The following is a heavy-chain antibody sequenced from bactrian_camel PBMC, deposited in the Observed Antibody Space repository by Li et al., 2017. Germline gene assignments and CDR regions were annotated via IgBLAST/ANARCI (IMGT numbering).Heavy chain of an antibody. CDR1: SLTYSSNC. J-gene: IGHJ6*01. CDR3: ATVYTRSVVLHRAFGN. V-gene: IGHV3S6*01. CDR2: IYRHGDFT. D-gene: IGHD2*01. Sequence: HVQLVESGGDSVQAGGSLSLSCTSDSLTYSSNCMAWFRQVPGKEREGVAAIYRHGDFTYYGDSVRGRFTISRDNAKNTLFLQMNNLKTEDTALYYCATVYTRSVVLHRAFGNWGQGTQVTVS.